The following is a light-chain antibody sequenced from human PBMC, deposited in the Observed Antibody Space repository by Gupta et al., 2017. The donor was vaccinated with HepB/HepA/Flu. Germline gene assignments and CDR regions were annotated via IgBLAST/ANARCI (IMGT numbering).Light chain of an antibody. V-gene: IGLV2-8*01. CDR2: EVT. Sequence: QSALTQPPSASGSPGQSVTISCTGTSSDVGAYNYVSWYQQHPGKAPKLMIYEVTKRPSGVPDRFSGSKSGNTASLTVSGLQAEDEADYYCCSYAGTNNYVVFGGGTKLTVL. J-gene: IGLJ2*01. CDR3: CSYAGTNNYVV. CDR1: SSDVGAYNY.